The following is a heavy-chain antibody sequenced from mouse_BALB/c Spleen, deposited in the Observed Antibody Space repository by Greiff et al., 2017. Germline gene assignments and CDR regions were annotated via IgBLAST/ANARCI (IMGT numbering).Heavy chain of an antibody. CDR2: IDPENGDT. J-gene: IGHJ3*01. CDR1: GFNIKDYY. CDR3: NAGLRHAWFAY. Sequence: VQLQQSGAELVRSGASVKLSCTASGFNIKDYYMHWVKQRPEQGLEWIGWIDPENGDTEYAPKFQGKATMTADTSSNTAYLQLSSLTSEDTAVYYCNAGLRHAWFAYWGQGTLVTVSA. D-gene: IGHD2-4*01. V-gene: IGHV14-4*02.